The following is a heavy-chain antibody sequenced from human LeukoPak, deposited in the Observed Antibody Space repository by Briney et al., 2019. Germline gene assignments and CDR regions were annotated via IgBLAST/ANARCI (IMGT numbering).Heavy chain of an antibody. CDR1: GGTLSSYA. CDR2: IIPIFGTA. CDR3: ARDLEGCSSTSCLYY. V-gene: IGHV1-69*13. J-gene: IGHJ4*02. D-gene: IGHD2-2*01. Sequence: SVKVSCKASGGTLSSYAISWVRQAPGQGLEWMGGIIPIFGTANYAQKFQGRVTITADESTSTAYMELSSLRSEDTAVYYCARDLEGCSSTSCLYYWGQGTLVTVSS.